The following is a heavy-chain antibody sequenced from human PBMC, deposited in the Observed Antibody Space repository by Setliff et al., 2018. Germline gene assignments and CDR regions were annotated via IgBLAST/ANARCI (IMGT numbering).Heavy chain of an antibody. D-gene: IGHD6-19*01. CDR1: GGYVGGTSYY. Sequence: PSETLSLTCIVSGGYVGGTSYYWGWIRQPPGKGLEWFGSIHFRGTTYYTPSLNSQVTISVDTSKNQFSLNLNSVTAADTAVYYCARVGVTSGWAYWGLGTLVTVSS. CDR3: ARVGVTSGWAY. V-gene: IGHV4-39*01. J-gene: IGHJ4*02. CDR2: IHFRGTT.